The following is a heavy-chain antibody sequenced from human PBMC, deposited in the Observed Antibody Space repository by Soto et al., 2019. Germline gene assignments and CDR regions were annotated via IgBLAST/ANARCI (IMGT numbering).Heavy chain of an antibody. Sequence: PGGSLRLSCAASGFTFSSYAMSWVRQAPGKGLEWVSAISGSGGSTYYADSVKGRFTISRDNSKNTLYLQMNSLRAEDTAVYYCAKGRDIVLMVYASYYFHYWGQGTLVTVSS. CDR1: GFTFSSYA. J-gene: IGHJ4*02. D-gene: IGHD2-8*01. CDR2: ISGSGGST. CDR3: AKGRDIVLMVYASYYFHY. V-gene: IGHV3-23*01.